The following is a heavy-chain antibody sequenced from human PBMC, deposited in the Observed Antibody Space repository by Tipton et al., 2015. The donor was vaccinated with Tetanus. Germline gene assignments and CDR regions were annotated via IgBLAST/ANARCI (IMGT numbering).Heavy chain of an antibody. D-gene: IGHD3-10*01. CDR1: GGSFSSAEDK. Sequence: TLSLTCTVSGGSFSSAEDKWSWIRQPPGKGLEWIGYTSYSGTTDYNPSLKSRVTMSADTSKNQFSLKLTSLTVADTAVYYCARFLSFGSGTYGARWGQGALVTVSS. CDR2: TSYSGTT. J-gene: IGHJ4*02. V-gene: IGHV4-30-4*01. CDR3: ARFLSFGSGTYGAR.